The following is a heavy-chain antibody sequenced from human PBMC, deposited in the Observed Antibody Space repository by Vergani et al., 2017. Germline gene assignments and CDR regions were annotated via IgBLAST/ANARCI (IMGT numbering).Heavy chain of an antibody. D-gene: IGHD2-2*01. Sequence: QVQLQQWGAGLLKPSETLSLTCAVYGGSFSGYYWSWIRQAPGKGLEWVSFVSTGTKSQSYAESVKGRFTISRDSAKNSLYLQMDSLRAEDTAVYYCAREYSSTSGRAFDFWGQGTKVTVSS. CDR2: VSTGTKSQ. J-gene: IGHJ3*01. CDR3: AREYSSTSGRAFDF. V-gene: IGHV3-11*04. CDR1: GGSFSGYY.